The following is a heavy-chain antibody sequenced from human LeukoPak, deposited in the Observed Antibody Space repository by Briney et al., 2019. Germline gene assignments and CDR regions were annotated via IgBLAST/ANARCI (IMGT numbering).Heavy chain of an antibody. J-gene: IGHJ6*03. Sequence: SETLSLTCTVSGGSISSSSYYWGWIRQPPGKGPEWIGSIYYSGSTYYNPSLKSRVTISVDTSKNQFSLKLSSVTAADTAVYYCARGYCSGGSCYSYYYYNYMDVWGKGTTVTVSS. CDR3: ARGYCSGGSCYSYYYYNYMDV. CDR2: IYYSGST. V-gene: IGHV4-39*07. D-gene: IGHD2-15*01. CDR1: GGSISSSSYY.